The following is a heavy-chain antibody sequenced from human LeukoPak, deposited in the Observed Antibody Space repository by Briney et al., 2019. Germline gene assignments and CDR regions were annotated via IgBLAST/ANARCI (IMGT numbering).Heavy chain of an antibody. V-gene: IGHV3-30*02. Sequence: GGSLRLSCAASGFSFSSYGMHWVRQAPGKGLEWVAYMRSDGSTKYYADSVKGRFTISRDNSKNTLYLQMNSLRAEDTAVYYCARIILGAAVTAGFDYWGQGTLVTVSS. CDR1: GFSFSSYG. J-gene: IGHJ4*02. CDR3: ARIILGAAVTAGFDY. CDR2: MRSDGSTK. D-gene: IGHD4-11*01.